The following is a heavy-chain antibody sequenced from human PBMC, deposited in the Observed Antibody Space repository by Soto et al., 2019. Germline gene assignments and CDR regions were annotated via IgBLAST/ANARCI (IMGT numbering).Heavy chain of an antibody. J-gene: IGHJ5*02. CDR3: AKASVLDILTAIDP. D-gene: IGHD3-9*01. CDR1: GFTFSSYA. CDR2: ISGSGGST. V-gene: IGHV3-23*01. Sequence: GGSLRLSCAASGFTFSSYAMSWVRQAPGKGLEWVSAISGSGGSTYYADSVKGRFTISRDNSKNTLYLQMNSLRAEDTAVYYCAKASVLDILTAIDPWGQGTLVTVSS.